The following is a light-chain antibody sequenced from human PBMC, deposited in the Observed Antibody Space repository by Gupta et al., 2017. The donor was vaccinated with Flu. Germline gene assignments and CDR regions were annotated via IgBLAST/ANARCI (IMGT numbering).Light chain of an antibody. Sequence: SYELPQPPSVSVSPGPTASITCSGDKLQDNYACWYQQKQGQSPVLVIYQDSKRPSGIPERFSSSTSRITSTLTISGTQAMDEADYYCQAWDSSTAVFGGGTKLTVL. J-gene: IGLJ2*01. CDR3: QAWDSSTAV. V-gene: IGLV3-1*01. CDR2: QDS. CDR1: KLQDNY.